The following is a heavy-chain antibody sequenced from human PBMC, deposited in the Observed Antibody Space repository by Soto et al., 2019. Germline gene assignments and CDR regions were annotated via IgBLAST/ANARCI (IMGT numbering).Heavy chain of an antibody. Sequence: SQTLSLTCAISGDSVSSNSAAWNWIRQSPSRGLEWLGRTYYRSKWYNDYAVSVKSRITLNPDTSKNQFSLQLNSVTPEDTAVYYCSRSLLDDSSSWYLANWFDPCGEGTRVTVSS. D-gene: IGHD6-13*01. J-gene: IGHJ5*02. CDR3: SRSLLDDSSSWYLANWFDP. CDR1: GDSVSSNSAA. V-gene: IGHV6-1*01. CDR2: TYYRSKWYN.